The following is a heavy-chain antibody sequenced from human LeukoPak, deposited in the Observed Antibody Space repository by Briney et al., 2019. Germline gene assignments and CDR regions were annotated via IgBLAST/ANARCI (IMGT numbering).Heavy chain of an antibody. CDR1: GFTFSDYY. CDR2: ISSSSSYT. Sequence: PGGSLRLSCAASGFTFSDYYMSWIRQAPGKGLEWVSYISSSSSYTNYADSVKGRFTISRDNAKNSLYLQMNSLRAEDTAVYYCARVEVRGDNWFDPWGQGTLVTVSS. D-gene: IGHD3-10*01. V-gene: IGHV3-11*06. CDR3: ARVEVRGDNWFDP. J-gene: IGHJ5*02.